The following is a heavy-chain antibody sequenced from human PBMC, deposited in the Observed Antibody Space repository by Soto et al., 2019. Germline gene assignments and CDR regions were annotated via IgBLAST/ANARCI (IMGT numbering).Heavy chain of an antibody. Sequence: GASVKVSCKAFGYTFTSYYMHWVRQAPGQGLEWMGIINPSGGSTSYAQKFQGRVTMTRDTSTSTVYMELSSLRSEDTAVYYCARDRGLVVYCSSTSCRSYMDVWGKGTTVTVSS. V-gene: IGHV1-46*03. CDR2: INPSGGST. CDR1: GYTFTSYY. D-gene: IGHD2-2*01. CDR3: ARDRGLVVYCSSTSCRSYMDV. J-gene: IGHJ6*03.